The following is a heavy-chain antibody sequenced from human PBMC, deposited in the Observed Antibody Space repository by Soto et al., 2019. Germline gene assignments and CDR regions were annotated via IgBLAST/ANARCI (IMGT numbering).Heavy chain of an antibody. CDR2: INHSGST. D-gene: IGHD2-2*01. V-gene: IGHV4-34*01. Sequence: QVQLQQWGAGLLKPSETLSLTCAVYGGSFSGYYWSWIRQPPGKGLEWIGEINHSGSTNYNPSLKSRVTIAVDTSKNQFSLKLSSVTAAAKAVTYCARSRGGGRCSSTSCYLSRYYYYYMDVCCNGTTVTVSS. CDR3: ARSRGGGRCSSTSCYLSRYYYYYMDV. J-gene: IGHJ6*03. CDR1: GGSFSGYY.